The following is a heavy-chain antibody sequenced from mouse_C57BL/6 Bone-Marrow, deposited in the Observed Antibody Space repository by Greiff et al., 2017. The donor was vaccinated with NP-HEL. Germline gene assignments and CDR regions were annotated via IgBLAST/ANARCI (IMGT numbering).Heavy chain of an antibody. Sequence: VQLQQSGPVLVKPGASVKMSCKASGYTFTDYYMNWVKQSHGKSLEWIGVINPYNGGTSYNQKFKGKATLTVDKSSSTAYMELNSLTSEDSAVYYCARSSVYYDYHYYAMDYWGQGTSVTVSS. CDR3: ARSSVYYDYHYYAMDY. D-gene: IGHD2-4*01. V-gene: IGHV1-19*01. CDR2: INPYNGGT. J-gene: IGHJ4*01. CDR1: GYTFTDYY.